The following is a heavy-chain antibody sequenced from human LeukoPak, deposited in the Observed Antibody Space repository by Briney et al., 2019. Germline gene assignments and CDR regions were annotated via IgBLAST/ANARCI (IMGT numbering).Heavy chain of an antibody. D-gene: IGHD2-2*01. CDR3: ARDPCSSTSCYAGWVGP. CDR2: ISSSSSTI. V-gene: IGHV3-48*01. CDR1: GFTFSSYS. Sequence: GGSLRLSCAASGFTFSSYSMNWVRQAPGKGLEWVSYISSSSSTIYYADSVKGRFTISRDNAKNSLYLQMNSLRAEDTAVYYCARDPCSSTSCYAGWVGPWGQGTLVTVSS. J-gene: IGHJ5*02.